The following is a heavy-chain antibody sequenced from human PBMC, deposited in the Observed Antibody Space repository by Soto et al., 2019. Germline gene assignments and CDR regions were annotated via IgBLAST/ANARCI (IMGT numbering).Heavy chain of an antibody. Sequence: PGGSLRLSCAASGFTFSSYTMNWVRQAPGKGLEWVSAISGSGGSTYYADSVKGRFTISRDNSKNTLYLQMNSLRAEDTAVYYCAKGHYGSGSYHPLFCFDYWGQGTLVTVSS. V-gene: IGHV3-23*01. CDR2: ISGSGGST. D-gene: IGHD3-10*01. CDR3: AKGHYGSGSYHPLFCFDY. CDR1: GFTFSSYT. J-gene: IGHJ4*02.